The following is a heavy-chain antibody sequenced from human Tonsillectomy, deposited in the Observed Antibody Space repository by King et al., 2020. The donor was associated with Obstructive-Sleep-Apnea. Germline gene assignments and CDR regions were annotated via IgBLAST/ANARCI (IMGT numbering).Heavy chain of an antibody. D-gene: IGHD3-9*01. J-gene: IGHJ6*02. CDR1: GFTFDDYA. CDR3: AKVGYRVDWPDYYYYGMDV. CDR2: ISWNSGSI. Sequence: VQLVESGGGLVQPGRSLRLSCAASGFTFDDYAMHWVRQAPGKGLEWVSGISWNSGSIGYADSVKGRFTISRDNAKNSLYLQMNRLRAEDTALYYCAKVGYRVDWPDYYYYGMDVWGQGTTVTVSS. V-gene: IGHV3-9*01.